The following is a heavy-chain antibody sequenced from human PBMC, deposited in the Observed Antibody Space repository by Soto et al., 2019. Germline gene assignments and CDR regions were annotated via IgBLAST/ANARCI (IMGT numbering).Heavy chain of an antibody. CDR2: IDYNGAT. CDR3: GKVLVAATRLRHTDSDF. V-gene: IGHV4-39*01. J-gene: IGHJ4*02. D-gene: IGHD2-8*02. CDR1: GGSIETNDYF. Sequence: AAETLSLTCAVSGGSIETNDYFWGWIRQPPGKGLEWIGSIDYNGATSYDPSLKSRVAISKDTSKNQFSLTMTSVTAADTAVYHCGKVLVAATRLRHTDSDFWCQGSLVTVSS.